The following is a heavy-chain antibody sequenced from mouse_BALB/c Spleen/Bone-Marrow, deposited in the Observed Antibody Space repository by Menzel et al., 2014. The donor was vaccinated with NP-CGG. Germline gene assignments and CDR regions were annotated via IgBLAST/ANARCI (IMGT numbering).Heavy chain of an antibody. CDR3: ARLGYYRAMDY. CDR2: INPDSSTI. D-gene: IGHD2-14*01. J-gene: IGHJ4*01. CDR1: GFDFSRYW. V-gene: IGHV4-1*02. Sequence: EVKVEESGGGPVQPGGSLKLSCAASGFDFSRYWMSWVRQAPGKGLEWIGEINPDSSTINYTPSLKDKFIISRDNAKNTLYLQMSKVRSEDTALYYCARLGYYRAMDYWGQGTSVTVSS.